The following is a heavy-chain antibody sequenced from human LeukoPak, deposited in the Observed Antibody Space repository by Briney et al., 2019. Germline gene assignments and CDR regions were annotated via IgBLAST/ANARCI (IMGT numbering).Heavy chain of an antibody. J-gene: IGHJ5*02. D-gene: IGHD3-10*01. CDR1: GVSVSGYY. CDR3: ARDKSGCYHNWFDP. V-gene: IGHV4-59*02. CDR2: IYNSGRT. Sequence: SETLSLTWTVSGVSVSGYYSSWIRQPPGKGLEWIGFIYNSGRTNYNPSLKSRVTISVDTSKNQFSLRLTSVTAADTAVYYCARDKSGCYHNWFDPWGQGTLVTVSS.